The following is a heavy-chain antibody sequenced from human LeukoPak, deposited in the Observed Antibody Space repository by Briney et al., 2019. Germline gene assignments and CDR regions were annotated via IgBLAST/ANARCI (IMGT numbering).Heavy chain of an antibody. CDR2: ISSSSSYI. Sequence: PGGSLRLSCAASGFTFSTYSMNWVRQAPGKGLEWVSSISSSSSYIYYADSVKGRFTISRDNAKNSLYLQMNSLRAEDTAVYYCARVRGYSGSYESDYWGQGTLVTVSS. J-gene: IGHJ4*02. CDR3: ARVRGYSGSYESDY. D-gene: IGHD1-26*01. CDR1: GFTFSTYS. V-gene: IGHV3-21*01.